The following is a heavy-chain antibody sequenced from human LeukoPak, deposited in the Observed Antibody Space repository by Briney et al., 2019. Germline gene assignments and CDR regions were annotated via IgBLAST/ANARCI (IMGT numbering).Heavy chain of an antibody. D-gene: IGHD3-22*01. J-gene: IGHJ4*02. Sequence: SETLSLTCTVSGGSVSSGSYYWRWIRQPPGKGLEWIGYIYYSGSTNYNPSLKSRVTISVDTSKNQFSLKLSSVTAADTAVYYCARDPYYYDSSGSKGLDYWGQGTLVTVSS. CDR2: IYYSGST. CDR1: GGSVSSGSYY. V-gene: IGHV4-61*01. CDR3: ARDPYYYDSSGSKGLDY.